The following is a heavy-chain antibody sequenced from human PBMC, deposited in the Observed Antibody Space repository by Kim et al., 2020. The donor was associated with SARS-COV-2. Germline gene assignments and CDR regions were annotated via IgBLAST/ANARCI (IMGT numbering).Heavy chain of an antibody. CDR1: GFTFGRNA. D-gene: IGHD3-10*01. CDR2: ISGSGGST. CDR3: AKGSDTYEMYYFDK. V-gene: IGHV3-23*01. J-gene: IGHJ4*02. Sequence: GGSLRLFCAASGFTFGRNAMSWVRQAPGKGLEWVSVISGSGGSTYDADSVKGRFTISRDNSKNTLYLQMKRLRVEDTAVYYCAKGSDTYEMYYFDKWGQGTLVTVSS.